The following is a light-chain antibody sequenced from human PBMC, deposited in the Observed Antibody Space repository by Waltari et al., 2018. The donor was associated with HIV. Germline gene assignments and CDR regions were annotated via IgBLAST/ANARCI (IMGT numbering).Light chain of an antibody. CDR2: KDS. J-gene: IGLJ2*01. CDR1: VLPKQF. CDR3: QSADKNIKSVV. Sequence: SYELTQPPSVSVSPGQPAGITCPGDVLPKQFVYWYQQKTGQAPSLLIYKDSQRPSGVPERFSVSTSGTTVTLTITGVLAEDEAEYYCQSADKNIKSVVFGGGTKLTVL. V-gene: IGLV3-25*03.